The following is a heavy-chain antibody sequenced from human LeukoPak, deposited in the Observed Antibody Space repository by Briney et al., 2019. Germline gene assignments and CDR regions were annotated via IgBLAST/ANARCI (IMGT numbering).Heavy chain of an antibody. CDR2: TIPIFGTA. V-gene: IGHV1-69*05. CDR3: ASRPRAGFWSGSYYYYMDV. CDR1: GGTFSSYA. Sequence: ASVKVSCKASGGTFSSYAISWVRQAPGQGLEWMGGTIPIFGTANYAQKFQGRVTITTDESTSTAYMELSSLRSEDTAVYYCASRPRAGFWSGSYYYYMDVWGKGTTVTVSS. J-gene: IGHJ6*03. D-gene: IGHD3-3*01.